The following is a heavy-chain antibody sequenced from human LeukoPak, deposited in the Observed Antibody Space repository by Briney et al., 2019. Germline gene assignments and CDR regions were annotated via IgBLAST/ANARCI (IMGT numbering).Heavy chain of an antibody. CDR3: ARAWSGYPIRDYYYYMDV. V-gene: IGHV4-61*02. J-gene: IGHJ6*03. CDR2: IYTSGST. CDR1: AVSISSGTYY. D-gene: IGHD3-3*01. Sequence: SQTLSLTCTVSAVSISSGTYYWTWIRQPAGKGLEWIGRIYTSGSTNYNPSLKSRVTMSVDTSKNQFSLKLSSVTAADTAVYYCARAWSGYPIRDYYYYMDVWGEGTTVTVSS.